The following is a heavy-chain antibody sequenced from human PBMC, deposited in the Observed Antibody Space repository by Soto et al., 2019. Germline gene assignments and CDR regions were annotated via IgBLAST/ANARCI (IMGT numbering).Heavy chain of an antibody. Sequence: QVQLVESGGGVVQPGRSLRLSCAASGFTFSSYGMHWVRQAPGKGLEWVAVIWYDGSNKYYADSVKGRFTISRDDSKNTVYLHMNSLRAEDTAVYYCARDLRTRFLDYWGQGTLVTVSS. CDR2: IWYDGSNK. J-gene: IGHJ4*02. CDR3: ARDLRTRFLDY. D-gene: IGHD2-21*01. CDR1: GFTFSSYG. V-gene: IGHV3-33*01.